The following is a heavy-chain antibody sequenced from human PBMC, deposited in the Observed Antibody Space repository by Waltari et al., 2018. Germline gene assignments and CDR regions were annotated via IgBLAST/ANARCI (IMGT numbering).Heavy chain of an antibody. CDR3: ARDGGPYYEDDYGEDY. J-gene: IGHJ4*02. V-gene: IGHV4-4*07. Sequence: QLQLQESGPGLVKPSETLSLTCAVPGRSISSNYWRWIRQPTGKGLEWIGRISGSGGSTDYNPSLKSRVTISTDTSKNQFSLKLSSVTAADTAVYYCARDGGPYYEDDYGEDYWGQGVLVTVSS. D-gene: IGHD3-16*01. CDR1: GRSISSNY. CDR2: ISGSGGST.